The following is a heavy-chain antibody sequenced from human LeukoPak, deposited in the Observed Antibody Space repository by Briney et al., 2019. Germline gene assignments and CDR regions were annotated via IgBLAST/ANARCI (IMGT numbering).Heavy chain of an antibody. V-gene: IGHV3-48*01. CDR2: ISSSSRVI. CDR1: GFTFSTYN. D-gene: IGHD3-16*01. CDR3: ARDLCDF. J-gene: IGHJ4*02. Sequence: GGSLRLSCAASGFTFSTYNMNWVRQAPGKGLEWVSYISSSSRVIFYADSVRGRFTISRDNAKNSLYLQMNSLRAEDTAVYYCARDLCDFWGQGTLVTVSS.